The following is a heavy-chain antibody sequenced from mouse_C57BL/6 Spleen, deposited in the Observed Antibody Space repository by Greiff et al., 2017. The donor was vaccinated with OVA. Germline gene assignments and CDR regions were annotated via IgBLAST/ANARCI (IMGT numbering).Heavy chain of an antibody. CDR3: ARSRPYYSNYPWYFDV. D-gene: IGHD2-5*01. V-gene: IGHV1-18*01. CDR2: INPNNGGT. CDR1: GYTFTDYN. Sequence: EVQLQQSGPELVKPGASVKIPCKASGYTFTDYNMDWVKQSHGKSLEWIGDINPNNGGTIYNQKFKGKATLTVDKSSSTAYMELRSLTSEDTAVYYCARSRPYYSNYPWYFDVWGTGTTVTVSS. J-gene: IGHJ1*03.